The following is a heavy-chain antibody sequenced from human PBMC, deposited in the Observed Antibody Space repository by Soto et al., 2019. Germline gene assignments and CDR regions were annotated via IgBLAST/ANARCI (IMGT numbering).Heavy chain of an antibody. CDR2: IYYSGST. J-gene: IGHJ5*02. CDR1: GGSISSSSYY. Sequence: ETLSLTCTVSGGSISSSSYYWGWIRQPPGKGLEWIGSIYYSGSTYYNPSLKSRVTISVDTSKNQFSLKLSSVTAADTAVYYCARHDRLVGGPRNWFDPWGQGTLVTVSS. D-gene: IGHD3-16*01. V-gene: IGHV4-39*01. CDR3: ARHDRLVGGPRNWFDP.